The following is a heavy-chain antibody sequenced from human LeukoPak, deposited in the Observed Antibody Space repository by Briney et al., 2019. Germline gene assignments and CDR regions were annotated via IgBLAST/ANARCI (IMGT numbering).Heavy chain of an antibody. CDR1: GFTFSSYS. Sequence: GGSLRLSCAASGFTFSSYSMNWVRQAPGKGLEWVSVIYSGGSTYYADSVKGRFTISRDNSKNTLYLQMNSLRAEDTAVYYCATSTITMWTDYWGQGTLVTVSS. V-gene: IGHV3-66*01. J-gene: IGHJ4*02. CDR3: ATSTITMWTDY. CDR2: IYSGGST. D-gene: IGHD3-10*02.